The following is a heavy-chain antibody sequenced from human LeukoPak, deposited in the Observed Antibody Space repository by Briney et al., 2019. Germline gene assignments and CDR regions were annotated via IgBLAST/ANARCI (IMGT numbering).Heavy chain of an antibody. Sequence: GGSLRLPCAASGFTFSSYGMHWVRQAPGKGLEWVAVISYDGSNKYYADSVKGRFTISRDNSKNTLYLQMNSLRAEDTAVYYCARDRVGATDYFDYWGQGTLVTVSS. V-gene: IGHV3-30*03. CDR1: GFTFSSYG. J-gene: IGHJ4*02. CDR2: ISYDGSNK. D-gene: IGHD1-26*01. CDR3: ARDRVGATDYFDY.